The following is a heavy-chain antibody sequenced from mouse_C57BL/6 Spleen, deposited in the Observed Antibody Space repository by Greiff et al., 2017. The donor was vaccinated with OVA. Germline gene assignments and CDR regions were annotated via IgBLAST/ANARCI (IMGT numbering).Heavy chain of an antibody. CDR2: IRNKANNHAT. Sequence: EVMLVESGGGLVQPGGSMKLSCAASGFTFSDAWMDWVRQSPEKGLEWVAEIRNKANNHATYYAESVKGRFTISRDDSKSSVYLQMNSLRAEDTGIYYCTPSLTTPQDYAMDYWGQGTSVTVSS. V-gene: IGHV6-6*01. J-gene: IGHJ4*01. D-gene: IGHD4-1*01. CDR3: TPSLTTPQDYAMDY. CDR1: GFTFSDAW.